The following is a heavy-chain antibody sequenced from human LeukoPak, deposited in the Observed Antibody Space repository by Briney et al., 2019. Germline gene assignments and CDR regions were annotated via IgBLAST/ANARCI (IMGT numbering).Heavy chain of an antibody. J-gene: IGHJ4*02. CDR2: TYYRSKWYT. D-gene: IGHD3-10*01. CDR3: VRLGSGSNS. Sequence: SQTLSLTCAISGDSVSSNSAAWNWIRQSPSRGLEWLGRTYYRSKWYTEYAVSVKSRITIHPDTSKNQFSLQLNSVNTEDTALYSCVRLGSGSNSWGQGTLVTVSS. V-gene: IGHV6-1*01. CDR1: GDSVSSNSAA.